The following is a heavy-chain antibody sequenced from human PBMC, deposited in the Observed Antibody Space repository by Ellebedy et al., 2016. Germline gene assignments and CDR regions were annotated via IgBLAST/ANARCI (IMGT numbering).Heavy chain of an antibody. CDR3: ARGLGYYYGSGSYYNDY. D-gene: IGHD3-10*01. CDR2: IYYSGST. Sequence: SETLSLXCTVSDGSISSGGYYWSWIRQHPGKGLEWIGYIYYSGSTYYNPSLKSRVTISVDTSKNQFSLKLSSVTAADTAVYYCARGLGYYYGSGSYYNDYWGQGTLVTVSS. V-gene: IGHV4-31*03. CDR1: DGSISSGGYY. J-gene: IGHJ4*02.